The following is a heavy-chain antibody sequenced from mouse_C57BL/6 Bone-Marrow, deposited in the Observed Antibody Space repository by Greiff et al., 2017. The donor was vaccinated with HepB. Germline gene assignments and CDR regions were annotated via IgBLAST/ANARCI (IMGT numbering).Heavy chain of an antibody. Sequence: EVKLMESGAELVRPGASVKLSCTASGFNIKDDYMHWVKQRPEQGLEWIGWIDPENGDTEYASKFQGKATITADTSSNTAYLQLSSLTSEDTAVYYCTTCYYGSSYAIDYWGQGTSVTVSS. J-gene: IGHJ4*01. CDR1: GFNIKDDY. D-gene: IGHD1-1*01. CDR3: TTCYYGSSYAIDY. CDR2: IDPENGDT. V-gene: IGHV14-4*01.